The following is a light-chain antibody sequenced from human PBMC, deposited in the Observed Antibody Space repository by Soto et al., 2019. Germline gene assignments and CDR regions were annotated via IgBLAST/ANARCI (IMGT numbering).Light chain of an antibody. CDR3: LQGTLWPPDT. J-gene: IGKJ2*01. V-gene: IGKV2-30*01. CDR2: QVS. CDR1: QSLIYSDGNTY. Sequence: VVMTQSPLSLPVTLGQPASISCRSSQSLIYSDGNTYLTWIHQRPGQSPRRLIYQVSNRDSGVPDRFSGSGSGTDFTLNISRVEAEDVGVYYCLQGTLWPPDTVGQGTKLEIK.